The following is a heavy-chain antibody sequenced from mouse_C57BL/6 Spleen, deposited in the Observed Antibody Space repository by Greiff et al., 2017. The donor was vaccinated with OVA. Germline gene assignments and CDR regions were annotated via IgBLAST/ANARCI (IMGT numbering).Heavy chain of an antibody. CDR1: GYTFTSYW. CDR2: IDPSDSYT. V-gene: IGHV1-69*01. J-gene: IGHJ2*01. D-gene: IGHD1-1*01. CDR3: ARSGLTTVVEDYFDY. Sequence: QVQLQQPGAELVMPGASVKLSCKASGYTFTSYWMHWVKQRPGQGLEWIGEIDPSDSYTNYNQKFKGKSTLTVDKSSSTAYMQLSSLTSEDSAVYYCARSGLTTVVEDYFDYWGQGTTLTVSS.